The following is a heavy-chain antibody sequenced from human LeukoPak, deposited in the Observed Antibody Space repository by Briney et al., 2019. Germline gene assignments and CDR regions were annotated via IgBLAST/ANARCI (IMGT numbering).Heavy chain of an antibody. D-gene: IGHD3-22*01. CDR2: IKQDGSEK. V-gene: IGHV3-7*01. J-gene: IGHJ4*02. CDR1: GFTFSSYW. Sequence: GGSLRLSCAASGFTFSSYWMSWVRQAPGKGLEWVANIKQDGSEKYYVDSVKGRFTISRDNAKNSLYLQMNSLRAEDTAVYYCASTYYYDSSGPIDYWGQGTLVTVSS. CDR3: ASTYYYDSSGPIDY.